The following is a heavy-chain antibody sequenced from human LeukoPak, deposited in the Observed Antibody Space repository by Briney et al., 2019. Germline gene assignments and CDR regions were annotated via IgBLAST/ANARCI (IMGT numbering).Heavy chain of an antibody. CDR1: GFTFSSYG. CDR2: IRYDGSIK. D-gene: IGHD2-2*01. CDR3: AKASVVVPATMAH. Sequence: GGSLRLSCAASGFTFSSYGMHWVRQAPGKGLEWVAFIRYDGSIKYYADSVKGRFTISRDNSKNTLYLEMSSLRVEDTAVYYCAKASVVVPATMAHWGQGTLVTVSS. J-gene: IGHJ4*02. V-gene: IGHV3-30*02.